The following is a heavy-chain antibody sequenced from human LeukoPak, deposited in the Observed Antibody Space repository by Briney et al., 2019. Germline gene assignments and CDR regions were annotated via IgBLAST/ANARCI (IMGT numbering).Heavy chain of an antibody. D-gene: IGHD3-22*01. V-gene: IGHV3-7*01. Sequence: QPGGSLRLSCAASGFTFRNYWMNWVRQAPGKGLECLANIKEDGSETYYADSVVGRFTISRDNANNSLYLQMNSLRAEDTAVYYCARDRGYYDSSGSLDYYYMDVWGKGTTVTVSS. CDR1: GFTFRNYW. CDR2: IKEDGSET. J-gene: IGHJ6*03. CDR3: ARDRGYYDSSGSLDYYYMDV.